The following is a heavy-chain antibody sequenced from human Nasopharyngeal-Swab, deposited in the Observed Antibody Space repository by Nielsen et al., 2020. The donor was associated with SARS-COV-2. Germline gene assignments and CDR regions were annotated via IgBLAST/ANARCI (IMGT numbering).Heavy chain of an antibody. D-gene: IGHD3-10*01. CDR3: ARIPLYYYGLGGLYRYFDL. V-gene: IGHV3-7*01. J-gene: IGHJ2*01. CDR2: IKQDGSEK. Sequence: WIRQPPGKGLEWVANIKQDGSEKYYVDSVKGRFTISRDNAKNSLYLQMNTLRAEDTAVYYCARIPLYYYGLGGLYRYFDLWGRGTLVTVSS.